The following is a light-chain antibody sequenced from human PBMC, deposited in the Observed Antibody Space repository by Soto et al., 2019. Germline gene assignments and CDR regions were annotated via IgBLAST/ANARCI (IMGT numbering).Light chain of an antibody. CDR1: SSDVGGYNY. CDR3: TSWTSTSTYV. CDR2: DVS. V-gene: IGLV2-14*01. Sequence: QSVLTQPASVSGSPGQSITISCTGTSSDVGGYNYVSWYQQHPGKAPKLMIYDVSNRPSGVSNRFSGSKSGNTASLTISALQAEDEADYYCTSWTSTSTYVFGSGTKVTVL. J-gene: IGLJ1*01.